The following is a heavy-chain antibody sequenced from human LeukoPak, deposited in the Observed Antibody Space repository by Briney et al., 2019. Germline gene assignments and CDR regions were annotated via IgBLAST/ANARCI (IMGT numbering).Heavy chain of an antibody. CDR1: GFTFSSYG. J-gene: IGHJ2*01. CDR3: AKEHYYDSSGYYSPAFGWYFDL. CDR2: ISYDGSNK. V-gene: IGHV3-30*18. D-gene: IGHD3-22*01. Sequence: GGSLRLPCAASGFTFSSYGMHWVRQAPGKGLEWVAVISYDGSNKYYADSVKGRFTISRDNSKNTLYLQMNSLRAEDTAVYYCAKEHYYDSSGYYSPAFGWYFDLWGRGTLVTVSS.